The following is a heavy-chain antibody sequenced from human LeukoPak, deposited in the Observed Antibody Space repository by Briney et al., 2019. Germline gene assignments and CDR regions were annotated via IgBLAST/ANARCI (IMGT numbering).Heavy chain of an antibody. D-gene: IGHD6-13*01. Sequence: PSETLSLTCTVSGGSISSYYWSWIRQPPGKGLEWIGYIYYSGSTNYNPSLKSRVTISVDTSKNQLSLKLSSVTAADTAVYYCAREVGGYSSSWYGDYFDYWGQGTLVTVSS. CDR1: GGSISSYY. CDR3: AREVGGYSSSWYGDYFDY. J-gene: IGHJ4*02. V-gene: IGHV4-59*01. CDR2: IYYSGST.